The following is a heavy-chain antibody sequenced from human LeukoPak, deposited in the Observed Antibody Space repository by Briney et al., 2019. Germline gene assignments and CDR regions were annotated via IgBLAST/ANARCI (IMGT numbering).Heavy chain of an antibody. CDR1: GFTFSSYT. Sequence: GGSLRLSCAASGFTFSSYTMNWVRQAPGKGLEWVSSITSSGSYIYYADSVMGRFTISRDNTNNSLYLQMNSLRAEDTAVYYCARHVVAVGFDYWGQGTLVTVSS. D-gene: IGHD3-22*01. CDR2: ITSSGSYI. J-gene: IGHJ4*02. CDR3: ARHVVAVGFDY. V-gene: IGHV3-21*01.